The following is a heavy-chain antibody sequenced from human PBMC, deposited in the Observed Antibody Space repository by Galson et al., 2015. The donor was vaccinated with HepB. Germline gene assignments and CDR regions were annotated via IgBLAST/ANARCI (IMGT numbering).Heavy chain of an antibody. Sequence: SLRLSCAASGFTFSSYAMHWVRQAPGKGLEWVAVISYDGSNKYYADSVKGRFTISRDNSKNTLYLQMNSLRAEDTAVYYCASPDYGDYGDWFDPWGQGTLVTVSS. CDR2: ISYDGSNK. CDR3: ASPDYGDYGDWFDP. CDR1: GFTFSSYA. J-gene: IGHJ5*02. V-gene: IGHV3-30*04. D-gene: IGHD4-17*01.